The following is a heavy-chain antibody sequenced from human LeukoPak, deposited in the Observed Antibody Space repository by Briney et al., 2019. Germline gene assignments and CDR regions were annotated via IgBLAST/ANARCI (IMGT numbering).Heavy chain of an antibody. J-gene: IGHJ4*02. V-gene: IGHV3-23*01. CDR3: AKIQDGSGSYYNWGVSDY. CDR1: GFTFSSYA. D-gene: IGHD3-10*01. Sequence: GGSLRLSCAASGFTFSSYAMSWVRQAPGKGLEWVSAISGSGGSTYYADSVKGRFTISRDNSKNTLYLQVNSLRAEDTAVYYCAKIQDGSGSYYNWGVSDYWGQGTLVTVSS. CDR2: ISGSGGST.